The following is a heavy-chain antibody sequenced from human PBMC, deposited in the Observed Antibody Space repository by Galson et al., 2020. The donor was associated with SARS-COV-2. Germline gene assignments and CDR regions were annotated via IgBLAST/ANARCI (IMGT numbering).Heavy chain of an antibody. V-gene: IGHV3-23*01. J-gene: IGHJ4*02. CDR1: GLTFSDYG. CDR2: IDGGGSDT. Sequence: GGSLRLSCAVSGLTFSDYGMAWVRQDPGKGLGWVSTIDGGGSDTHYADSVKGRFIIARDNSKNTVYLQMNSLRDEDTGIYYCAKDAGSGGRHFDYWGQGILVTVSS. CDR3: AKDAGSGGRHFDY. D-gene: IGHD3-10*01.